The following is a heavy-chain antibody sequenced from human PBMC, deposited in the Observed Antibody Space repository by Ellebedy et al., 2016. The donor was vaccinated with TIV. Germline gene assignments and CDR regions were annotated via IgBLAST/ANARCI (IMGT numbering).Heavy chain of an antibody. Sequence: ASVKVSXXASGYTFTGYYMHWVRQAPGQGLEWMGWINPNSGGTNYAQKFQGRVTMTRDTSISTAYMELSRLRSDDTAVYYCARGSTRGYYYMDVWGKGTTVTVSS. V-gene: IGHV1-2*02. CDR1: GYTFTGYY. D-gene: IGHD2-2*01. J-gene: IGHJ6*03. CDR2: INPNSGGT. CDR3: ARGSTRGYYYMDV.